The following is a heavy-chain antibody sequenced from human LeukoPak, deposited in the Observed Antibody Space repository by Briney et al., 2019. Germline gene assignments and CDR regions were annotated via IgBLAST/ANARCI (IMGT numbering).Heavy chain of an antibody. CDR2: INHSGST. CDR3: ARVVGDTAMVRYFDY. J-gene: IGHJ4*02. Sequence: PGGSLRLSCAASGFTFSTYSMKWVRQAPGKGLEWIGEINHSGSTNYNPSLKSRVTISVDTTKNQFSLKLSSVTAADTAVYYCARVVGDTAMVRYFDYWGQGTLVTVSS. D-gene: IGHD5-18*01. CDR1: GFTFSTYS. V-gene: IGHV4-34*01.